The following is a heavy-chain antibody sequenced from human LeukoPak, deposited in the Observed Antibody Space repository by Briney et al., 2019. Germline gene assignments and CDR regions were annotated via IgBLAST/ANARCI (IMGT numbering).Heavy chain of an antibody. CDR2: IRYDGSNK. Sequence: PGGSLRLSCAASGFTFSSYGMHWVRQAPGKGLEWVAFIRYDGSNKYYADSVKGRFTIYRDNSKNTLYLQMNSLRAEDTAVYYCAKEEYYYDSSSGFDYWGQGTLVTVSS. V-gene: IGHV3-30*02. D-gene: IGHD3-22*01. CDR3: AKEEYYYDSSSGFDY. CDR1: GFTFSSYG. J-gene: IGHJ4*02.